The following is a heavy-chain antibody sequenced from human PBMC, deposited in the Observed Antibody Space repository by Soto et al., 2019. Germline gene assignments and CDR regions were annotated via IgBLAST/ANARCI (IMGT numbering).Heavy chain of an antibody. V-gene: IGHV3-33*01. CDR1: GFTFSSYG. CDR2: IWYDGSNK. Sequence: ESGGGVVQPGRSLRLSCAASGFTFSSYGMHWVRQAPGKGLEWVAVIWYDGSNKYYADSVKGRFTISRGNSKNTLYLQMNSLRAEDTAVYYCARDGYGGVAGPADYYGMDVWGQGTTVTVSS. J-gene: IGHJ6*02. CDR3: ARDGYGGVAGPADYYGMDV. D-gene: IGHD6-19*01.